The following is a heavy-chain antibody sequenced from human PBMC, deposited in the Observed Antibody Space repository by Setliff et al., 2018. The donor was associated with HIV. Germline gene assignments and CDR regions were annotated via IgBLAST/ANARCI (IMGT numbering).Heavy chain of an antibody. CDR1: GFTLSNFE. CDR2: IASASSTT. V-gene: IGHV3-48*03. D-gene: IGHD6-6*01. Sequence: GGSLRLSCAASGFTLSNFEINWVRQAPGKGLEWISFIASASSTTYYAASVKGRFIISRDNARNSVYLQMNSLRAEDAAVYYCARDGIAARWALDYWGQGIVVTVSS. J-gene: IGHJ4*02. CDR3: ARDGIAARWALDY.